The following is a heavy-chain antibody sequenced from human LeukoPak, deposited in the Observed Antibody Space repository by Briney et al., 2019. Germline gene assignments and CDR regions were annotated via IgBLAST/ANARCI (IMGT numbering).Heavy chain of an antibody. D-gene: IGHD2-2*02. V-gene: IGHV3-23*01. CDR1: GLIFSTYG. J-gene: IGHJ4*02. CDR3: AKVVPVAISDVHFDH. Sequence: GGSLRLSCAASGLIFSTYGMNWVRQVPGKGLEWVSGISGDGDITYYADSVKGRFTISRDNSKSTLYIEMNSLRAEDTAVYYCAKVVPVAISDVHFDHWGQGALVTVSS. CDR2: ISGDGDIT.